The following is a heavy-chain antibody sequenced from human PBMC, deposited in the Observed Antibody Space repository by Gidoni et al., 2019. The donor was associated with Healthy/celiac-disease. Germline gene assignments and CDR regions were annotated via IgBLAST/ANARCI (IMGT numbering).Heavy chain of an antibody. V-gene: IGHV4-4*07. CDR2: IYTSGST. D-gene: IGHD6-13*01. CDR3: ARDEGIPEYYYGMDV. CDR1: GRSISSYH. Sequence: VQLQESGPGLVKPSETLSLTCTVSGRSISSYHWGWIRQPAGKGLEWIGRIYTSGSTNYNPSLKSRVTMSVDTSKNQFSLKLSAGTAADTAVYYCARDEGIPEYYYGMDVWGQGTTVTVSS. J-gene: IGHJ6*02.